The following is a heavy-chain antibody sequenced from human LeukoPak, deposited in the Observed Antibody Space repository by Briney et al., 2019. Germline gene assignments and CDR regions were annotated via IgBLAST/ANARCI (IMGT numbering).Heavy chain of an antibody. CDR1: GYTFTGYY. Sequence: ASVKVSCKASGYTFTGYYMHWVRQAPGQGLEWMGIINPSGGSTSYAQKFQGRVTMTRDMSTSTVYMELSSLRSEDTAVYYCARAKYQLLWIDYWGQGTLVTVSS. CDR3: ARAKYQLLWIDY. CDR2: INPSGGST. D-gene: IGHD2-2*01. V-gene: IGHV1-46*01. J-gene: IGHJ4*02.